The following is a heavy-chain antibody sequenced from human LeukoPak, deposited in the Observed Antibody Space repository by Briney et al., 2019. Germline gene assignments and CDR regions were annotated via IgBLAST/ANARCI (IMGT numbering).Heavy chain of an antibody. V-gene: IGHV4-59*01. D-gene: IGHD4-17*01. CDR3: AREVNGDYFNY. CDR2: IYYSGST. CDR1: GGSISSYY. Sequence: NPSETLSLTCTVSGGSISSYYWSWIRQPPGKGLEWIGYIYYSGSTNYNPSLKSRVTISVDTSKNQFSLKLSSVTAADTAVYYCAREVNGDYFNYWGQGTLVTVSS. J-gene: IGHJ4*02.